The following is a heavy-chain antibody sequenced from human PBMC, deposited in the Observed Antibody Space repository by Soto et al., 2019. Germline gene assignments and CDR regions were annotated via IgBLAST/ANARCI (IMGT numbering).Heavy chain of an antibody. CDR2: ISYDGSNK. Sequence: GGSLRLSCAASGFTFSSYGMHWVRQAPGKGLEWVAVISYDGSNKYYADSVKGRFTISRDNSKNTLYLQMNSLRAEDTAVYYCAKDRRTLHYYYYMDVWGKGTTVTVSS. CDR1: GFTFSSYG. CDR3: AKDRRTLHYYYYMDV. J-gene: IGHJ6*03. V-gene: IGHV3-30*18.